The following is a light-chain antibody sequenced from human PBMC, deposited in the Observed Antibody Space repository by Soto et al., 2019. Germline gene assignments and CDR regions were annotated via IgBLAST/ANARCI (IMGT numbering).Light chain of an antibody. Sequence: SYELTQPLSVSVALGQTARITCGGNNIATKNVHWYQQKPGQAPVLVIYRIDNRPSGIPERFSGSNSGNTATLTISRAQDGDVADYYCQVWDSSTPVVFGGGTQLTVL. CDR2: RID. CDR3: QVWDSSTPVV. J-gene: IGLJ2*01. CDR1: NIATKN. V-gene: IGLV3-9*01.